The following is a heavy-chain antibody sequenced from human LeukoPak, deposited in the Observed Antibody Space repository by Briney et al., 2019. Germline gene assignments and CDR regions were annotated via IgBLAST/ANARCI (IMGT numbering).Heavy chain of an antibody. CDR3: AKDHAPTPVDYDFWSGPRSNWFDP. Sequence: GGSLRLSCAASGFTFSSYSMNWVRQAPGKGLEWVSYISSSSSTIYYADSVKGRFTISRDNSKNTLYLQMNSLRAEDTAVYYCAKDHAPTPVDYDFWSGPRSNWFDPWGQGTLVTVSS. CDR1: GFTFSSYS. V-gene: IGHV3-48*01. CDR2: ISSSSSTI. D-gene: IGHD3-3*01. J-gene: IGHJ5*02.